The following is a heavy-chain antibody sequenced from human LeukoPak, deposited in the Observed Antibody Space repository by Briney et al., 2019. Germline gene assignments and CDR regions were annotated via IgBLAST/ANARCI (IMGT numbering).Heavy chain of an antibody. D-gene: IGHD2-8*01. J-gene: IGHJ5*02. CDR1: GDSINSLDL. CDR2: MYLSGTT. CDR3: ASLSNGAENWFDP. Sequence: TSGTLSLTCTVSGDSINSLDLWSWVRQPPGKGLEWIGEMYLSGTTHSNPSVKSRVTISVDTSKNQFSLKLSSVTAADTAVYYCASLSNGAENWFDPWGQGTLVTVSS. V-gene: IGHV4-4*02.